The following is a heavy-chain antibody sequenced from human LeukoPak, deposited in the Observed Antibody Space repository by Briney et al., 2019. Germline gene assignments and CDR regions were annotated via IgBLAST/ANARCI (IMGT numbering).Heavy chain of an antibody. CDR3: ARVLYYDFWSGYSLGNYYYMDV. J-gene: IGHJ6*03. CDR1: GYTFTSYD. V-gene: IGHV1-8*03. D-gene: IGHD3-3*01. Sequence: ASVKVSCKASGYTFTSYDINWLRQATRQGLEWMGWMNPNSGNTGYAQKFQGRVTITRNTSISTAYMELSSLRSEDTAVYYCARVLYYDFWSGYSLGNYYYMDVWGKGTTVTVSS. CDR2: MNPNSGNT.